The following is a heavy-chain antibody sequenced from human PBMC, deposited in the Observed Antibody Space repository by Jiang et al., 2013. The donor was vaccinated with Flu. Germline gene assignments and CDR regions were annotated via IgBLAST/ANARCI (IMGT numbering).Heavy chain of an antibody. CDR2: INHSGST. Sequence: LLKPSETLSLTCAVYGGSFSGYYWSWIRQPPGKGLEWIGEINHSGSTNYNPSLKSRVTISVDTSKNQFSLKLSSVTAADTAVYYCARGKGYVVLFWGQGTLVTVSS. D-gene: IGHD1-1*01. CDR1: GGSFSGYY. J-gene: IGHJ4*02. V-gene: IGHV4-34*01. CDR3: ARGKGYVVLF.